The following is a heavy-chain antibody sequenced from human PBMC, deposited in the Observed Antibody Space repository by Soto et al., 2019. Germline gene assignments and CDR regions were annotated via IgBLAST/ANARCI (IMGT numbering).Heavy chain of an antibody. CDR2: LDSGGSA. V-gene: IGHV3-53*01. Sequence: RLSCAASGFTVSGNYMSWVRQAPGTGLEGVSFLDSGGSAFYPDSVKGRFTISRDDSKNTLYLQMNSLRAEDTAVYYCARDNGSSWTYYYYYGMDVWGQGTTVTVSS. D-gene: IGHD6-13*01. J-gene: IGHJ6*02. CDR3: ARDNGSSWTYYYYYGMDV. CDR1: GFTVSGNY.